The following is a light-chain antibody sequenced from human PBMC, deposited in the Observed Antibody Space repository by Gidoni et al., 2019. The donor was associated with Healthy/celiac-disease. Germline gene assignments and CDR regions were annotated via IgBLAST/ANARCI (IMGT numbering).Light chain of an antibody. V-gene: IGKV1-39*01. CDR2: AAS. CDR3: QQSYSTRWT. Sequence: GDRVTITCRASQSISSYLNWYQQKPGKAPKLLIYAASSLQSGVPSRFSGSGSGTDFTLTISSLRPEDFATYYCQQSYSTRWTFGQGTKVEIK. CDR1: QSISSY. J-gene: IGKJ1*01.